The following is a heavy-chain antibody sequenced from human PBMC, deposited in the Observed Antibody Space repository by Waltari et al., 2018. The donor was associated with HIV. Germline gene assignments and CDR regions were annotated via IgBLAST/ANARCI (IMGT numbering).Heavy chain of an antibody. J-gene: IGHJ4*02. D-gene: IGHD3-22*01. CDR3: ARWRYYDSSGYYYYFDF. CDR1: GFTFSRYW. V-gene: IGHV3-7*01. CDR2: INQAASEK. Sequence: CEGSGFTFSRYWMSWVRQAPGKGLEWVANINQAASEKYYVDSVKGRFTISRDNAKNSLYLQMNSLRAEDTAVYYCARWRYYDSSGYYYYFDFWGQGTLVTVSS.